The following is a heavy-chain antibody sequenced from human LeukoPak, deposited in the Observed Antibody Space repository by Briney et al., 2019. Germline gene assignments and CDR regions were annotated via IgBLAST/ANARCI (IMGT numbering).Heavy chain of an antibody. CDR1: GGSFSGYY. J-gene: IGHJ4*02. CDR3: ARGRDSSSWYDGFDY. V-gene: IGHV4-34*01. Sequence: SETLSLTCAVYGGSFSGYYWSWIRQPPGKGLEWIGEINHSGSTNYNPSLKSRVTISVDTSKNQFFLKLSSVTAADTAVYYCARGRDSSSWYDGFDYWGQGTLVTVSS. D-gene: IGHD6-13*01. CDR2: INHSGST.